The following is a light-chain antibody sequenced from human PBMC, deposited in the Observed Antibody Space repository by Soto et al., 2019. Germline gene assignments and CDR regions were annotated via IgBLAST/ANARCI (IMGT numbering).Light chain of an antibody. CDR1: QSVGCSY. Sequence: EIVVTQSPGTLSLSPGERATLSCRASQSVGCSYLVWYQQKPGQAPRLLLYGASSRATGTPDRSSGSGSGTDFTLTISRLEPEDFAVYYCQQYGSLYTFGQGTKLEIK. CDR2: GAS. CDR3: QQYGSLYT. J-gene: IGKJ2*01. V-gene: IGKV3-20*01.